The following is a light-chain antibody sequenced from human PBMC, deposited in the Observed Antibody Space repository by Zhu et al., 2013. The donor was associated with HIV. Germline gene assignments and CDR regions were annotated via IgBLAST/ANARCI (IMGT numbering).Light chain of an antibody. CDR2: WAS. CDR3: QQYYSTPRS. V-gene: IGKV4-1*01. J-gene: IGKJ2*04. Sequence: DIVMTQSPDSLAVSLGEGATIHCKSSQSVFYRPSNKNYLAWYRQKPGQPPQLLIYWASTRESGVPDRFSGSGSGTDFTLDISSLQAEDVAVYYCQQYYSTPRSFGQGTKLEIK. CDR1: QSVFYRPSNKNY.